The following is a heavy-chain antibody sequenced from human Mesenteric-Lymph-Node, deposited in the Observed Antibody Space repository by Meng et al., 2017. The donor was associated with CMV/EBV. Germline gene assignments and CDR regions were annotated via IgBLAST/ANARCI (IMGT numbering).Heavy chain of an antibody. J-gene: IGHJ4*02. CDR3: ARPVAGSLDY. D-gene: IGHD6-19*01. Sequence: GESLKISCAASGFTFSSYWMSWVRQAPGKGLEWVANIKQDGSEKYYVDSVKGRFTISRDNAKNSLYLQMNSLRAEDTAVYYCARPVAGSLDYWGQGTLVTVSS. V-gene: IGHV3-7*01. CDR1: GFTFSSYW. CDR2: IKQDGSEK.